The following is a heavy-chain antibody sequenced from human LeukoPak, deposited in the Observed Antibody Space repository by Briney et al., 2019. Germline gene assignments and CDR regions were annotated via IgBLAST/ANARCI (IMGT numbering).Heavy chain of an antibody. CDR1: GGSFSGYY. CDR2: INHSGST. Sequence: SETLSLTCAVYGGSFSGYYWSWIRQPPGKGLEWIGEINHSGSTNYNPSLKSRVTISVDTSENQFSLKLSSVTAADTAVYYCARGRIYYDILTGYYRDDAFDIWGQGTMVTVSS. CDR3: ARGRIYYDILTGYYRDDAFDI. V-gene: IGHV4-34*01. J-gene: IGHJ3*02. D-gene: IGHD3-9*01.